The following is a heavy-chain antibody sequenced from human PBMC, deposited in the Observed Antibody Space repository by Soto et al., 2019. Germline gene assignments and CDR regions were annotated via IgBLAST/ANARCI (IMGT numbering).Heavy chain of an antibody. CDR3: ARGGKDRNFDY. V-gene: IGHV4-39*01. Sequence: SETLSLTCTVSGGSISSSSYYWGWIRQPPGKGLEWIGSIYYSGSTYYNPSLKSRVTISVDTSKNQFSLKLSSVTAADTAVYYCARGGKDRNFDYWGQGTLVTVS. CDR2: IYYSGST. D-gene: IGHD2-15*01. CDR1: GGSISSSSYY. J-gene: IGHJ4*02.